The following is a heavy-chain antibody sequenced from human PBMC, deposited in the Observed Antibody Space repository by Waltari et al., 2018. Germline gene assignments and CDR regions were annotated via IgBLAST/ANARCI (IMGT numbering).Heavy chain of an antibody. D-gene: IGHD1-26*01. CDR3: ARDQFIVQGITGATTRAFAFDI. CDR2: ISSSSSYI. Sequence: EVQLVESGGGLVKPGGSLRLSCAASGFTFSSYSMNWVRQAPGKGLEWVSSISSSSSYIYYADSVKGRFTISRDNAKNSLYLQMNSLRAEDTAVYYCARDQFIVQGITGATTRAFAFDIWGQGTMVTVSS. J-gene: IGHJ3*02. V-gene: IGHV3-21*01. CDR1: GFTFSSYS.